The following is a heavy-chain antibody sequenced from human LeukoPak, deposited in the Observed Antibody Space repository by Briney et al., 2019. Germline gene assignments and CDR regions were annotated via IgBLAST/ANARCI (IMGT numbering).Heavy chain of an antibody. J-gene: IGHJ4*02. CDR3: ARDFNYYDSSGYFDY. V-gene: IGHV4-4*02. CDR1: GGSISSSNW. CDR2: IYHSGST. D-gene: IGHD3-22*01. Sequence: SETLSLTCAVSGGSISSSNWWSWVRQPPGKGLGWIGEIYHSGSTNYNPSLKSRVTISVDKSKNQFSLKLSSVTAADTAVYYCARDFNYYDSSGYFDYWGQGTLVTVSS.